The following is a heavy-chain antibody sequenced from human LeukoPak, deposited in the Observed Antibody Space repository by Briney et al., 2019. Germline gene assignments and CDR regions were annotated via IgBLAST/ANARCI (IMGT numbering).Heavy chain of an antibody. J-gene: IGHJ4*02. V-gene: IGHV1-69*13. Sequence: ASVKVSCKASGGTFSSYAISWVRQAPGQGLEWMGGIIPIFGTANYAQKFQGRVTITADEPTSTAYMELSSLRSEDTAVYYCARSTGTKGPFDYWGQGTLDTVSS. CDR2: IIPIFGTA. D-gene: IGHD1-7*01. CDR3: ARSTGTKGPFDY. CDR1: GGTFSSYA.